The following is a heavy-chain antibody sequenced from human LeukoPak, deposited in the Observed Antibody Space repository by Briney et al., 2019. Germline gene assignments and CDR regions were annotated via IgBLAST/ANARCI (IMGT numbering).Heavy chain of an antibody. V-gene: IGHV5-51*01. J-gene: IGHJ4*02. D-gene: IGHD3-10*01. CDR3: ARSYYYGSGSYLYYFDY. Sequence: GESLKISCKGSGYSFTSYWIGWVRQMPGKGLEWMGIIYPGDSDTRYSPSFQGQVTISADKSISTAYLQWSSLKASDTAMYYCARSYYYGSGSYLYYFDYWGQGTLVTVSS. CDR2: IYPGDSDT. CDR1: GYSFTSYW.